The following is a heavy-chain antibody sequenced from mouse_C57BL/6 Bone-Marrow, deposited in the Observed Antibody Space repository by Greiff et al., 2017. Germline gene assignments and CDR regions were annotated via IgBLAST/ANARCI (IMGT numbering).Heavy chain of an antibody. Sequence: VMLVESGAELARPGASVKLSCKASGYTFTSYGISWVKQRTGQGLEWIGEIYPRSGNTYYNEKFKGKATLTADKSSSTAYMELRSLTSEDSAVYFCARKPLVDYWGQGTTLTVSS. V-gene: IGHV1-81*01. CDR3: ARKPLVDY. CDR1: GYTFTSYG. J-gene: IGHJ2*01. CDR2: IYPRSGNT.